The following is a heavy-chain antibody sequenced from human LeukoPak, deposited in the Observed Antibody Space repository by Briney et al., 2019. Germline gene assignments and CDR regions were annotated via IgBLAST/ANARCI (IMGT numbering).Heavy chain of an antibody. CDR1: GGSFSGYY. CDR3: ARGVFRGYYGSGSYYNRNWFDP. J-gene: IGHJ5*02. CDR2: INHSGST. D-gene: IGHD3-10*01. V-gene: IGHV4-34*01. Sequence: PSETLSLTCAVYGGSFSGYYWSWIRQPPWKGLEWIGEINHSGSTNYNPSLKSRVTISVDTSKNQFSLKLSSVTAADTAVYYCARGVFRGYYGSGSYYNRNWFDPWGQGTLVTVSS.